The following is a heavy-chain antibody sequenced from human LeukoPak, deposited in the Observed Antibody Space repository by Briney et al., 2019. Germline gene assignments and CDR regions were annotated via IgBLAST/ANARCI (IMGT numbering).Heavy chain of an antibody. Sequence: PGGSLTLSCPASGFAVSSNYMSWVRQAPGKGLEWVSSISGVGSTSYADSVKGRFTISRDNSRSTLYLLMDRLRAEDTAVYYCARSGYYYDSSGSSSWGQGTLVTVSS. CDR2: ISGVGST. V-gene: IGHV3-66*01. J-gene: IGHJ5*02. D-gene: IGHD3-22*01. CDR1: GFAVSSNY. CDR3: ARSGYYYDSSGSSS.